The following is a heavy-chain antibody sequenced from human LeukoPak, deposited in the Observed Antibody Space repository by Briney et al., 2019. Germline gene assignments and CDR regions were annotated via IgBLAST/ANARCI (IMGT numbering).Heavy chain of an antibody. CDR1: GYSFTRYW. CDR3: ATGYYSHYFDY. D-gene: IGHD3-22*01. CDR2: IYPGDSDT. J-gene: IGHJ4*02. Sequence: GESLKISRKGSGYSFTRYWIGWVRQMSGKGLGRMGIIYPGDSDTECSSSFRGQVTISADKSISTASGQGSSLKASATAMYYCATGYYSHYFDYCGQGTLVTVSS. V-gene: IGHV5-51*01.